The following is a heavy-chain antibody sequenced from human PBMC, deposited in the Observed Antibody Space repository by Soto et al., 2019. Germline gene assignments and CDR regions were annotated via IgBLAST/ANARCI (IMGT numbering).Heavy chain of an antibody. V-gene: IGHV3-23*01. CDR2: ISTGGGST. CDR1: GFPFSNHA. J-gene: IGHJ4*02. D-gene: IGHD6-13*01. Sequence: GWSLRLSCSASGFPFSNHAISWARQAPGKGLEWVSGISTGGGSTYYADSVKGRLTISRDNSKNTLYLQMNSLRAEDTAVYYCAKEGSITAALDYWGQGTLVTVSS. CDR3: AKEGSITAALDY.